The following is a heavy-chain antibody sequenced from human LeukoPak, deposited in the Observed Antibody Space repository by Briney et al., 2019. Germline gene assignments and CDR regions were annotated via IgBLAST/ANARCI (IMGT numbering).Heavy chain of an antibody. CDR1: GYTFTGYY. Sequence: ASVKVSCKASGYTFTGYYMHRVRQAPGQGLEWMGWINPNSGGTNYAQKFQGRVTMTRDTSISTAYMELSRLRSDDTAVYYCARARLRFSGYCSGGSCYPADYWGQGTLVTVSS. J-gene: IGHJ4*02. CDR3: ARARLRFSGYCSGGSCYPADY. CDR2: INPNSGGT. V-gene: IGHV1-2*02. D-gene: IGHD2-15*01.